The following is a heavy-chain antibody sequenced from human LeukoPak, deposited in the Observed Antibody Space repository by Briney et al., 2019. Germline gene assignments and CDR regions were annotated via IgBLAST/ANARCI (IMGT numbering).Heavy chain of an antibody. D-gene: IGHD6-13*01. V-gene: IGHV1-69*04. Sequence: SVTVSCKASGGTFISYAISWVRQAPGQGLEWMGRIIPILGIANYAQKFQGRVTITADKSTSTAYMELSSLRSEDTAVYYCARMQKSSWSLPYYYYYGMDVWGQGTTVTVSS. CDR3: ARMQKSSWSLPYYYYYGMDV. CDR2: IIPILGIA. J-gene: IGHJ6*02. CDR1: GGTFISYA.